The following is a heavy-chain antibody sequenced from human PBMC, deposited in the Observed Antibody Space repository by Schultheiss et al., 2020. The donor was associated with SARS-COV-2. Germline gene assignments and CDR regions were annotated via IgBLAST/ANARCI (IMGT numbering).Heavy chain of an antibody. J-gene: IGHJ4*02. D-gene: IGHD6-13*01. Sequence: GGSLRLSCAASGFTFDDYAMHWVRQAPGKGLEWVSGISWNSGSIGYADSVKGRFTISRDNAKNSLYLQMNSLRAEDTAMYYCARVQSTSWYGGCDYWGQGTLVTVSS. V-gene: IGHV3-9*01. CDR2: ISWNSGSI. CDR1: GFTFDDYA. CDR3: ARVQSTSWYGGCDY.